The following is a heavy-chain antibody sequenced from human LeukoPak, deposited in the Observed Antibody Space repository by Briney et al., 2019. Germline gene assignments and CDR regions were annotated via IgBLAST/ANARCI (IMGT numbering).Heavy chain of an antibody. D-gene: IGHD5-18*01. J-gene: IGHJ5*02. CDR1: GFSLSTYD. Sequence: GGSLRLSCVASGFSLSTYDMYWVRQAPGKGLEYVSAITINGGTTYYANSVKGRFTISRDNSKNTLYLQMNSLRAEDTAVYYCAKLSGYSYGYWFDPWGQGTLVTVSS. CDR3: AKLSGYSYGYWFDP. CDR2: ITINGGTT. V-gene: IGHV3-64*01.